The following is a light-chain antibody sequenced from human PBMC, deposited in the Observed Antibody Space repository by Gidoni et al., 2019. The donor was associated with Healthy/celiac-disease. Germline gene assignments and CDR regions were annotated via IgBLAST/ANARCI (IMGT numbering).Light chain of an antibody. CDR2: AAS. CDR1: QSISSY. J-gene: IGKJ4*02. Sequence: DIQMTQSPSSLSASVGDRVTITCRASQSISSYLNWYQQKQGKAPKLLIYAASSLQSGVPSRFSGSGSGTDCTLTISSLQPEDFATYYCQQSYSTLLTFGGGTKVEIK. CDR3: QQSYSTLLT. V-gene: IGKV1-39*01.